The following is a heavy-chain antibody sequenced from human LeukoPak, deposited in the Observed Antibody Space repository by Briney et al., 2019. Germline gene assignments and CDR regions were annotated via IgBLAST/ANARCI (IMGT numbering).Heavy chain of an antibody. Sequence: ASVKVSCKVSGYTLTELSMHWVRQAPGKGLEWMGGFDPEDSETIYAQKFQGRVTMTEDTSTDTAYMELSSLRSEDTAVYYCATDLTYYYDSSGPRDAFDIWGQGTMVTVSS. CDR2: FDPEDSET. J-gene: IGHJ3*02. V-gene: IGHV1-24*01. D-gene: IGHD3-22*01. CDR1: GYTLTELS. CDR3: ATDLTYYYDSSGPRDAFDI.